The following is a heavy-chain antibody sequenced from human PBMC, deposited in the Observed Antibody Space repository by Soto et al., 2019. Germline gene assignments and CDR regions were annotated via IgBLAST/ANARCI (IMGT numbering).Heavy chain of an antibody. J-gene: IGHJ6*02. D-gene: IGHD6-19*01. CDR2: ISAYNGNT. CDR1: GYTFTSYG. Sequence: RASVKVSCKASGYTFTSYGISWVRQAPGQGLEWMGWISAYNGNTNYAQKLQGRVTMTTDTSTSTAYMELRSLRSDDTAVYYCARDVAPVAGPGYGMDVWGQGTTVTVSS. CDR3: ARDVAPVAGPGYGMDV. V-gene: IGHV1-18*01.